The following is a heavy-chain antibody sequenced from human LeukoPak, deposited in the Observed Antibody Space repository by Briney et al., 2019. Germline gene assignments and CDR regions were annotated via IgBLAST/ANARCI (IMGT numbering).Heavy chain of an antibody. Sequence: PGGSLRLSCAASGFTFKLYWMHWVRQVPGRGPVWVSRINHDGSDTIYADSVRGRFTISRDDAKNTLYLQMNNLRAEDTAVYYCVRDQRPPSWHFDLWGRGTLVTVSS. V-gene: IGHV3-74*01. CDR1: GFTFKLYW. CDR3: VRDQRPPSWHFDL. J-gene: IGHJ2*01. D-gene: IGHD6-25*01. CDR2: INHDGSDT.